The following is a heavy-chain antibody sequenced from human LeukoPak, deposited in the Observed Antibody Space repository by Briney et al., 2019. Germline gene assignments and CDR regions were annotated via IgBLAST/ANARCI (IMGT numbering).Heavy chain of an antibody. V-gene: IGHV1-69*13. CDR1: GYSFTSYY. D-gene: IGHD6-13*01. CDR3: ARRGFAAAGPNWFDP. CDR2: IIPIFGTA. J-gene: IGHJ5*02. Sequence: SVEVSCKASGYSFTSYYMHWVRQAPGQGLEWMGGIIPIFGTANYAQKFQGRVTITADESTSTAYMELSSLRSEDTAVYYCARRGFAAAGPNWFDPWGQGTLVTVSS.